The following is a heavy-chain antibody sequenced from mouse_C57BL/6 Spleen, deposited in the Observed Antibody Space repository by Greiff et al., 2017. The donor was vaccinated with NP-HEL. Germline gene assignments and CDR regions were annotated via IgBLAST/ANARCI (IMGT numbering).Heavy chain of an antibody. V-gene: IGHV5-2*03. CDR2: INSDGGST. J-gene: IGHJ4*01. D-gene: IGHD2-4*01. CDR3: ARHMITTGYDYWYAMDY. CDR1: EYEFPSHD. Sequence: EVKVEESGGGLVQPGESLKLSCESNEYEFPSHDMSWVRKTPEKRLELVAAINSDGGSTYYPDTMERRFIISRDNTKKTLYLQMSSLRSEDTALYYCARHMITTGYDYWYAMDYWGQGTSVTVSS.